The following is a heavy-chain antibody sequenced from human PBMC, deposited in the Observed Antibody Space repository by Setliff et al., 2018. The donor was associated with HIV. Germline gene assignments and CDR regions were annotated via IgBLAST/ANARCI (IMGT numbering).Heavy chain of an antibody. D-gene: IGHD3-16*01. V-gene: IGHV1-3*04. J-gene: IGHJ4*02. Sequence: ASVKVSCKASGYSFSRSWVQWVRQASGQGLKWMGWINIANGKTQYSQKFRGRVTFTRDISANTAYLDLNSLKSEDSALYYCARDLSYTANWEFDFWGQGTLVTVSS. CDR1: GYSFSRSW. CDR3: ARDLSYTANWEFDF. CDR2: INIANGKT.